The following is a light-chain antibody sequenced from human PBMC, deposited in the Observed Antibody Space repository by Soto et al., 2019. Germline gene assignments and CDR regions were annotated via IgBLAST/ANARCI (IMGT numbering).Light chain of an antibody. CDR3: CSYAGSSGLV. Sequence: QSGLTQPGSVSGSPGQSITISCTGTSSDVGSYNLVSWYQQHPGKAPKLMIYEVSKRPSGVSNRFPGSKSGNTASLTISGLQAEDEADYYCCSYAGSSGLVFGTGTKVTVL. CDR1: SSDVGSYNL. J-gene: IGLJ1*01. CDR2: EVS. V-gene: IGLV2-23*02.